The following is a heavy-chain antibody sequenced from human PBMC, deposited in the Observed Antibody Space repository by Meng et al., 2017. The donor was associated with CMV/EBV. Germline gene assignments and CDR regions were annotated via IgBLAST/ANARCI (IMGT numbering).Heavy chain of an antibody. J-gene: IGHJ5*02. D-gene: IGHD4-17*01. Sequence: GESLKISCAASGFTFSRYTINWVRQAPGKGLEWVSSISSTGSDIYYADSVKGRFTISRDNAKNSLYLQMSSLRAEDTAVYYCARGVNPTVTTHWFDPWGQGALVTAPQ. CDR3: ARGVNPTVTTHWFDP. CDR1: GFTFSRYT. CDR2: ISSTGSDI. V-gene: IGHV3-21*01.